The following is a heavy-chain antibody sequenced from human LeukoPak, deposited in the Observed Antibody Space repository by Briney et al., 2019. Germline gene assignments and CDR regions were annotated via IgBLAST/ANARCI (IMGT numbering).Heavy chain of an antibody. CDR1: GFTFSSSA. J-gene: IGHJ4*02. Sequence: GGPLRLSCAASGFTFSSSAMSWVRQVPGKGLEWVSGISASGGSTYYADSVRGRFTISRDNSKNTLYVQMNSLRDEDTAVYYCAKGQRWESPHYLDSWGQGTLVTVSS. CDR2: ISASGGST. V-gene: IGHV3-23*01. D-gene: IGHD1-26*01. CDR3: AKGQRWESPHYLDS.